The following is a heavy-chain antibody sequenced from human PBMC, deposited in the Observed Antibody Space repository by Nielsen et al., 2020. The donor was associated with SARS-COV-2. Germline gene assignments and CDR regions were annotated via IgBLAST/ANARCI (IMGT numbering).Heavy chain of an antibody. Sequence: GGSLRLSCAASGFTFSNAWTSWVRQAPGKGLEWVGRIKSKTDGGTTDYAAPVKGRFAISRDDSKNTLYLQMNSLKTEDTAVYYCTTGGANYYGSGSYSYYWGQGTLVTVSS. J-gene: IGHJ4*02. V-gene: IGHV3-15*01. CDR3: TTGGANYYGSGSYSYY. CDR1: GFTFSNAW. CDR2: IKSKTDGGTT. D-gene: IGHD3-10*01.